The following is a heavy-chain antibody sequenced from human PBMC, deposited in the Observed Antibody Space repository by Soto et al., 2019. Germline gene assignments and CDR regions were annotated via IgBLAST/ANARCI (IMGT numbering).Heavy chain of an antibody. CDR3: ARVMVRGLIWFDP. Sequence: SETLSLTCAVSSGSISSSNWWSWVRQPPGKGLEWIGEIYHSGSTNYNPSLKSRVTISVDKSKNQFSLKLSSVTAADTAVYYCARVMVRGLIWFDPWGQGTLVTVSS. V-gene: IGHV4-4*02. CDR2: IYHSGST. D-gene: IGHD3-10*01. J-gene: IGHJ5*02. CDR1: SGSISSSNW.